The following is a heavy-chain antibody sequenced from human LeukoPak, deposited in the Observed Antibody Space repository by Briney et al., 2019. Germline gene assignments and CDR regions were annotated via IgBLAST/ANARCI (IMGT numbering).Heavy chain of an antibody. Sequence: GGSLRLSCAASGLTFKNYAVSWVRQAPGKGLEWVSTVSGRGDEKFNADSVKGRFAISRDNSKNTLYLQMDSLRADDTAVYYCAKGGHFSWFDPWGQGTLVTDSS. CDR1: GLTFKNYA. D-gene: IGHD1-26*01. V-gene: IGHV3-23*01. CDR2: VSGRGDEK. J-gene: IGHJ5*02. CDR3: AKGGHFSWFDP.